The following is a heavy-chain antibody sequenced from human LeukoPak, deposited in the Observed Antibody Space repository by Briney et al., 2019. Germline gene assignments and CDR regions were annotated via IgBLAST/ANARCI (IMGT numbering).Heavy chain of an antibody. CDR3: ARDSVSSSWYLPGFDY. CDR1: GFTVSSNY. J-gene: IGHJ4*02. D-gene: IGHD6-13*01. Sequence: QPGGSLRLSCAASGFTVSSNYMSWVRQAPGKGLEWVSVIYSGGSTYYADSVKGRFTISRDNSKNTLYLQMNSLRAEDTAVYYCARDSVSSSWYLPGFDYWGQGTLVTVSS. CDR2: IYSGGST. V-gene: IGHV3-53*01.